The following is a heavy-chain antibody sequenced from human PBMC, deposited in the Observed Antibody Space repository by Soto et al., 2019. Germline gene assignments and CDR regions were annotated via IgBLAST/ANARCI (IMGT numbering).Heavy chain of an antibody. CDR1: GFSLTTRGVG. Sequence: QITLKESGPALVKPTQTVTLTCTFSGFSLTTRGVGVGWIRQPPRKALEWLALIYWDDDRRYSPSLKSRLTLTKDTSKNQVVLTMTNMGPVDTATYYCAHRRTGDLIDYLGQGTLVTVSS. CDR2: IYWDDDR. D-gene: IGHD2-21*01. J-gene: IGHJ4*02. CDR3: AHRRTGDLIDY. V-gene: IGHV2-5*02.